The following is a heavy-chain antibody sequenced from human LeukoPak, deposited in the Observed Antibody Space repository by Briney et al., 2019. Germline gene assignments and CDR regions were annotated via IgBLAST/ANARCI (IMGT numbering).Heavy chain of an antibody. V-gene: IGHV4-59*01. J-gene: IGHJ4*02. Sequence: SETLSLTCTVSGGSISGYYWNWIRQPPGKGLEWIGYIYYTGSTNYNPSLKSRVTISVDTSKNQFSLELSSVTAADTAVYYCARENDTSGFSASGFDSWGQGTLVTVSS. CDR1: GGSISGYY. D-gene: IGHD3-22*01. CDR3: ARENDTSGFSASGFDS. CDR2: IYYTGST.